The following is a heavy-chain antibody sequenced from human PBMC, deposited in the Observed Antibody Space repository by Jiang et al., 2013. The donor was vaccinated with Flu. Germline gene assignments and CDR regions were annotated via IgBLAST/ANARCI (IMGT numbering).Heavy chain of an antibody. D-gene: IGHD1-20*01. CDR2: INPNSGGT. Sequence: SGAEVKKPGASVKVSCKASGYTFTGYYMHWVRQAPGQGLEWMGWINPNSGGTNYAQKFQGRVTMTRDTSISTAYMELSRLRSDDTAVYYCARFITGTTSGLDYWGQGTLVTVSS. J-gene: IGHJ4*02. V-gene: IGHV1-2*02. CDR3: ARFITGTTSGLDY. CDR1: GYTFTGYY.